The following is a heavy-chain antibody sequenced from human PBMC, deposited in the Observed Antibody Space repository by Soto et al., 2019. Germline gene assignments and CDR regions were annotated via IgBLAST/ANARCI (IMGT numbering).Heavy chain of an antibody. V-gene: IGHV3-30-3*01. D-gene: IGHD6-19*01. J-gene: IGHJ4*02. CDR3: ARGIAVAGMRYYFDY. Sequence: QVQLVESGGGVVQPGRSLRLSCAASGFTFSSYAMHWVRQAPGKGLEWVAVISYDGSNKYYADSVKGRFTISRDNSKHTLYLQMDSLRAEDTAVYYCARGIAVAGMRYYFDYWGQGTLVTVSS. CDR2: ISYDGSNK. CDR1: GFTFSSYA.